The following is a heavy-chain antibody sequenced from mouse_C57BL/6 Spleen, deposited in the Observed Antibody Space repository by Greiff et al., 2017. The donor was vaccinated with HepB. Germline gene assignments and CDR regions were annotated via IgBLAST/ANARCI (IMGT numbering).Heavy chain of an antibody. CDR3: ARRSFDGYYFDY. Sequence: EVQLQQSGPELVKPGASVKMSCKASGYTFTDYNMHWVKQSHGKSLEWIGYINPNNGGTSYNQKVKGKATLTVNKSSSTAYMELRSLTSEDSAVYYCARRSFDGYYFDYWGQGTTLTVSS. D-gene: IGHD2-3*01. CDR1: GYTFTDYN. CDR2: INPNNGGT. V-gene: IGHV1-22*01. J-gene: IGHJ2*01.